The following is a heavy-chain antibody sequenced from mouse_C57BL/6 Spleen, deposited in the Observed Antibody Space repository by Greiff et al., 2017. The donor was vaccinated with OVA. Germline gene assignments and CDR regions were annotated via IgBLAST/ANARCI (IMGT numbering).Heavy chain of an antibody. D-gene: IGHD2-2*01. CDR3: ARGDYGYDEGFAY. Sequence: QVQLQQSGPELVKPGASVKLSCKATGYTFTSYDINWVKQRPGQGLEWIGWIFPRDGSTKYNETFKGKATLTVDTSSTTAYMELHSLTSADAAVDFCARGDYGYDEGFAYWGQGTLVTVSA. V-gene: IGHV1-85*01. CDR1: GYTFTSYD. J-gene: IGHJ3*01. CDR2: IFPRDGST.